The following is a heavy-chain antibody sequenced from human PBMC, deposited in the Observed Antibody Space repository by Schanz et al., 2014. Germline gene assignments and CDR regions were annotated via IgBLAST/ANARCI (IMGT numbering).Heavy chain of an antibody. Sequence: VQLVESGGGVVQPGRSLRLSCSASGFTLSSYGMHWVRQAPGKGLEWVSTISGSGGGTYYADSVRGRFAISRDNSKNTLYLEMNSLRAEDTAVYYCARDGDFDYWGQGTLVTVSS. V-gene: IGHV3-23*04. CDR2: ISGSGGGT. J-gene: IGHJ4*02. CDR3: ARDGDFDY. CDR1: GFTLSSYG.